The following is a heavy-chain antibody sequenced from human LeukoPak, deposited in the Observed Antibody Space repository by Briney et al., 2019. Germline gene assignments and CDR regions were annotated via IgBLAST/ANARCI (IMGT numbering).Heavy chain of an antibody. V-gene: IGHV1-69*01. D-gene: IGHD2-2*01. CDR3: ARNAVPDRPFSGMDV. CDR1: GGTFSSYA. Sequence: SVKVSCKASGGTFSSYAISWVRQAPGQGLEWMGGIIPIFGTANYAQKFQGRVTTTADESTSAAYMELSSLRSEDTAVYYCARNAVPDRPFSGMDVWGKGTTVTVSS. J-gene: IGHJ6*04. CDR2: IIPIFGTA.